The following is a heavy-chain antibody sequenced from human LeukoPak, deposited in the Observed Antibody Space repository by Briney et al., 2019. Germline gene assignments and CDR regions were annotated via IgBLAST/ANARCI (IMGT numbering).Heavy chain of an antibody. CDR1: GGTFRSHI. J-gene: IGHJ5*02. CDR3: TRVNLRGSQYNWFDP. D-gene: IGHD1-26*01. CDR2: ITPVIDSA. V-gene: IGHV1-69*08. Sequence: SVKVSCKTSGGTFRSHIFSWVRQAPGQGLEWMGSITPVIDSARYAQKFQDRITITADTSTGTAYQHLSSLTSEDTAIYYCTRVNLRGSQYNWFDPWGQGTLVTVSS.